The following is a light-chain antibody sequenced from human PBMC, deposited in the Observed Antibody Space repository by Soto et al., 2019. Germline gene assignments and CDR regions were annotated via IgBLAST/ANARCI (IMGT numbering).Light chain of an antibody. Sequence: EIVLTQSPGTLSLSPGERATLSCRASQSVTSTYLAWYRQKPGQAPRLLIYGASSRATGFPDRFSGSGSGTDFTLTISRLEPEDFAVYYCQQYGSSPFGPGTKVDIK. CDR3: QQYGSSP. J-gene: IGKJ3*01. CDR2: GAS. V-gene: IGKV3-20*01. CDR1: QSVTSTY.